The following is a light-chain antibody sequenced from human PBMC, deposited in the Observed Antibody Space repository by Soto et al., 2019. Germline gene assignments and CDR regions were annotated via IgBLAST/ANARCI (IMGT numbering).Light chain of an antibody. CDR1: NIGGKS. J-gene: IGLJ1*01. CDR3: QVWDSGSDYV. CDR2: DDT. V-gene: IGLV3-21*02. Sequence: SYELTQPPSVSVAPGQTARMTCGGNNIGGKSVHWYQQRPGQAPALVVYDDTDRPSGIPERFSGSNSGNTATLTISRAEAGDEADYYCQVWDSGSDYVFGTGTKVTVL.